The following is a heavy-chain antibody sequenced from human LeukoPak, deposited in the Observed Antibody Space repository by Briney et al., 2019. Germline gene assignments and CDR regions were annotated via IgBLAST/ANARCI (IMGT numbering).Heavy chain of an antibody. CDR1: GFTFSSDA. CDR2: ITGSDDTT. J-gene: IGHJ4*02. Sequence: GGSLRLSCAASGFTFSSDAMTWVRQAPGEGLEWVSTITGSDDTTYYADSVKGRFTISRDYSKNTVHLQMNNLRAEDTAMYYCAKGPQLYSGYHPDYWGQGTLVTVSS. D-gene: IGHD5-12*01. CDR3: AKGPQLYSGYHPDY. V-gene: IGHV3-23*01.